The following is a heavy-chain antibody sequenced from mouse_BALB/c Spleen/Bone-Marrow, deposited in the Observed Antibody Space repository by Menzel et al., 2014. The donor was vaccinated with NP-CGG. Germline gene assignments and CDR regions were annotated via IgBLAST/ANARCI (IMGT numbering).Heavy chain of an antibody. V-gene: IGHV2-4-1*01. CDR1: GFSLTSYG. CDR2: IWSGGGS. Sequence: VMLVESGPGLVQPSQSLSITCTVSGFSLTSYGVHWVRQSPGKGLEWLGAIWSGGGSGYNAAFISRLSITKDNSKSQVFFKMFSLQVDDTAIYYCARTSNYVDFDYWGQGTTLTVSS. CDR3: ARTSNYVDFDY. J-gene: IGHJ2*01. D-gene: IGHD2-5*01.